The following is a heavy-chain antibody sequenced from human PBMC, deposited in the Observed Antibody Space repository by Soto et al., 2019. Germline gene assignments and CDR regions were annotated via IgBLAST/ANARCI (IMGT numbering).Heavy chain of an antibody. CDR2: INPNSGGT. V-gene: IGHV1-2*04. J-gene: IGHJ3*02. Sequence: ASVKVCCKASGDTFTGYYMHWVRQAPGQGLEWMGWINPNSGGTNYAQKFQGWVTMTRDTSISTAYMELSRLRSDDTAVYYCARDQGYCSSTSCGGDAFDIWGQGTMVTVSS. D-gene: IGHD2-2*01. CDR1: GDTFTGYY. CDR3: ARDQGYCSSTSCGGDAFDI.